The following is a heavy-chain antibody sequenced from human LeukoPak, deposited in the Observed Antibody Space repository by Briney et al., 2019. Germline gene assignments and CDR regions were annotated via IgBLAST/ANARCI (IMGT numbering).Heavy chain of an antibody. V-gene: IGHV4-39*06. CDR2: VHYSGST. CDR3: ARQGLADSSGYTYYYGMDV. J-gene: IGHJ6*02. D-gene: IGHD3-22*01. Sequence: SETLSRTCTVSGDSISSSSHYWGWIRQPPGKGLEWIGSVHYSGSTYYNPSLKSRVTISVDTSKNQFPLKLSSVTAADTAVYYCARQGLADSSGYTYYYGMDVWGQGTTVTVSS. CDR1: GDSISSSSHY.